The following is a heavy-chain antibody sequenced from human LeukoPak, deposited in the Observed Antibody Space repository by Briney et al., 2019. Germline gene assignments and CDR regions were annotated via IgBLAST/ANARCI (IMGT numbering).Heavy chain of an antibody. CDR2: IYHSGST. V-gene: IGHV4-38-2*02. CDR3: ARERPPSMSSGWYPNSYYFDY. Sequence: PSETLSLTCTVSGYSISSGYYWGWIRQPPGKGLEWIGSIYHSGSTYYNPSLKSRVTISVDTSKNQFSLKLSSVTAADTAVYYCARERPPSMSSGWYPNSYYFDYWGQGTLVTVSS. J-gene: IGHJ4*02. CDR1: GYSISSGYY. D-gene: IGHD6-19*01.